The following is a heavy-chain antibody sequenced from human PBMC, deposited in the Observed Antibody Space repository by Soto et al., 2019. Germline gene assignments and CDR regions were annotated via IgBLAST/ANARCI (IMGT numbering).Heavy chain of an antibody. CDR1: GYTFTSFG. J-gene: IGHJ4*02. V-gene: IGHV1-18*01. Sequence: QVQLVQSGSEVKKPGASVKVSCKASGYTFTSFGVNWVRQAPGQGLEWMGWVNAYNGNTNYAQKFQDRVTLTADTSTSTAYMEVKSLRSDDTAVYYCATGAAGIAAHDIWGQGTLVTVSS. CDR3: ATGAAGIAAHDI. D-gene: IGHD6-13*01. CDR2: VNAYNGNT.